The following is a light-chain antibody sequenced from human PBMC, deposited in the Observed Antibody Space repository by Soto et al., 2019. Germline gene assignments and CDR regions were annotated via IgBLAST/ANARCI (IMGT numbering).Light chain of an antibody. Sequence: DMQMSQSPSSLSASVGDRVIITCRASQSISSYLNCYQQKPGKAPKLLIYAASSLQSGVPSRFSGSGSGTDFTLTISSLQPEDFATYYCQQSYSTSWTFGQGTKVDIK. CDR2: AAS. CDR3: QQSYSTSWT. CDR1: QSISSY. V-gene: IGKV1-39*01. J-gene: IGKJ1*01.